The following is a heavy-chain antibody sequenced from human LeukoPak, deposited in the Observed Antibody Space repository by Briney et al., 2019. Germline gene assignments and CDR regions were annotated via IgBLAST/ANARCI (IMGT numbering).Heavy chain of an antibody. Sequence: GGSLRLSCTASGFAFDEHGMSWVRQLPGTGLELVSVINCSGGSTGYADPLRGRSTISRDNAKNSLYLQMDSLRAEDTPLYYCARAPITSPFYFDYRGQGTLVTVSS. CDR3: ARAPITSPFYFDY. CDR1: GFAFDEHG. D-gene: IGHD2-2*01. CDR2: INCSGGST. J-gene: IGHJ4*02. V-gene: IGHV3-20*04.